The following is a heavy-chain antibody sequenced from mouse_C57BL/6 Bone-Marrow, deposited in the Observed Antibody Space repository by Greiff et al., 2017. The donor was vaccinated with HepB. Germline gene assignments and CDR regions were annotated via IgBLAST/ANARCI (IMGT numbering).Heavy chain of an antibody. CDR3: ARHDYYGSSSCLDY. Sequence: EVQVVESGGDFVKPGGSLKLSCAASGFTFSSYGMSWVRQTPDKRLEWVATISSGGSYTYYPDSVKGRFTISRDNAKNTLYLQMSSLKSEDTAMYYCARHDYYGSSSCLDYWGQGTTLTVSS. V-gene: IGHV5-6*01. CDR1: GFTFSSYG. J-gene: IGHJ2*01. D-gene: IGHD1-1*01. CDR2: ISSGGSYT.